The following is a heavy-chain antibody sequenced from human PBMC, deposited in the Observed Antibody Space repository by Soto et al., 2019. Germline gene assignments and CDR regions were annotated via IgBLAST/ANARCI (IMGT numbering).Heavy chain of an antibody. CDR3: ANDSRPVPYCGDDCYRDF. V-gene: IGHV3-23*01. D-gene: IGHD2-21*02. J-gene: IGHJ4*02. CDR1: GFIFSDYA. CDR2: VRGRGIIT. Sequence: EVQLLESGGGLVQPGGSLRLSCAASGFIFSDYAMSWVRQAPGKGLEWISSVRGRGIITYYADSVKGRFTISRDNFKNTLYLQMSSLRAEDTAMYYCANDSRPVPYCGDDCYRDFWGQGTLVTVSS.